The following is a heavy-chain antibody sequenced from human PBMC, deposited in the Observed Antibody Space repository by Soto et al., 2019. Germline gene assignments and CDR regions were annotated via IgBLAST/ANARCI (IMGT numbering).Heavy chain of an antibody. J-gene: IGHJ4*02. V-gene: IGHV1-18*01. Sequence: QVQLVQSGAEVKKPGASVKVSCKASGYTFTSYGISWVRQAPGQGLEWMGWISADNGNTNYAQKIEGRATMTTDTSMSTAYVELRRMRSDDTAVYSCARERGSYALDYWGQGTLVTVS. D-gene: IGHD1-26*01. CDR2: ISADNGNT. CDR1: GYTFTSYG. CDR3: ARERGSYALDY.